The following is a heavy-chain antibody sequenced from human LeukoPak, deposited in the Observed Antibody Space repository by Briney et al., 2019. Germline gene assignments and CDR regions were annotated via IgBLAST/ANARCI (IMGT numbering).Heavy chain of an antibody. CDR3: ARGPKAGRNYVWFDP. CDR1: GYTFTGCY. V-gene: IGHV1-2*02. D-gene: IGHD1-7*01. Sequence: GASVKVSCKASGYTFTGCYMHWVRQAPGQGLEWMGWINPNSGGTNYAQKFQGRVTMTRDTSISTAYMELSRLTSDDTAVYYCARGPKAGRNYVWFDPWGQGTLVTVSS. CDR2: INPNSGGT. J-gene: IGHJ5*02.